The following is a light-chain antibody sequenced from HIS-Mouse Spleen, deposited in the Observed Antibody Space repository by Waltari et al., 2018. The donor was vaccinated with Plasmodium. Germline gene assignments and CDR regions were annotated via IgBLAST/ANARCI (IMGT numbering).Light chain of an antibody. Sequence: DIVTTQSPDSLAVSLGERATINCQSSQSVLYSSNNKNYLAWYQQKPGQPPKLLIYWASTRESGVPDRFSGSGSGTDFTLTISSLQAEDVAVYYCQQYYSTPWTFGQGTK. CDR3: QQYYSTPWT. V-gene: IGKV4-1*01. CDR2: WAS. J-gene: IGKJ1*01. CDR1: QSVLYSSNNKNY.